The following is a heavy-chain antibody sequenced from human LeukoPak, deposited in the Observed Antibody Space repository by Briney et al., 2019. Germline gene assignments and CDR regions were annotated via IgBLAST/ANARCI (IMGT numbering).Heavy chain of an antibody. CDR3: VRDLPRTSGP. J-gene: IGHJ5*02. V-gene: IGHV3-74*01. Sequence: PGGSLRLSCVASGFTFSTAWMHWARQTPGKGLVWVSHINGDGRRINYADDVKGRFTISRDIAKNTLYLQMNSLRVEDTAVYYCVRDLPRTSGPWGQGTLVTVSS. CDR1: GFTFSTAW. D-gene: IGHD3-10*01. CDR2: INGDGRRI.